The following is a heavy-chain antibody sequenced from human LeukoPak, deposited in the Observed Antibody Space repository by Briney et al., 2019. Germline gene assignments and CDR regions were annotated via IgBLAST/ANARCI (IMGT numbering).Heavy chain of an antibody. CDR2: IIPILGIA. J-gene: IGHJ4*02. CDR3: AREGGKAVAGIFDY. Sequence: WASVNVSCKASGGTFSSYTISWVRQAPGQGLEWMGRIIPILGIANYAQKFQGRVTITADKSTSTAYMELSSLRAEDTAVYYCAREGGKAVAGIFDYWGQGTLVTVSS. V-gene: IGHV1-69*04. D-gene: IGHD6-19*01. CDR1: GGTFSSYT.